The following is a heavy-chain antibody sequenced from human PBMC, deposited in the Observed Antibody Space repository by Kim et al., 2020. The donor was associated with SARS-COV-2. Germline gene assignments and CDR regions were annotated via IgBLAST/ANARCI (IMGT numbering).Heavy chain of an antibody. Sequence: SVKVSCKASGGTFSSYTISWVRQAPGQGLEWMGRIIPILGIANYAQKFQGRVTITADKSTSTAYMELSSLRSEDTAVYYCARSHSDIVVVPAATEIGKSWFDPWGQGTLVTVSS. CDR2: IIPILGIA. CDR3: ARSHSDIVVVPAATEIGKSWFDP. V-gene: IGHV1-69*02. D-gene: IGHD2-2*01. J-gene: IGHJ5*02. CDR1: GGTFSSYT.